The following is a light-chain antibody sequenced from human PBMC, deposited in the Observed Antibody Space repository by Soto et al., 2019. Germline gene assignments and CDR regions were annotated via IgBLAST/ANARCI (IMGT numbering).Light chain of an antibody. V-gene: IGKV1-5*01. CDR2: DAS. Sequence: DIQMTQSPSTLAASVVDGFTIAWRASQTISSWLAWYQQKPGKAPKLLIYDASSLESGVPSRFSGRGSGTQFTLTISSLQPDDFATYYCQPYNSFSGTFGPGTKVDIK. CDR1: QTISSW. J-gene: IGKJ1*01. CDR3: QPYNSFSGT.